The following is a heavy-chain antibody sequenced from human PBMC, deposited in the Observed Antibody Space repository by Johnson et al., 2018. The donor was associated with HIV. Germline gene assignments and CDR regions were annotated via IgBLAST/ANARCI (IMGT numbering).Heavy chain of an antibody. Sequence: QVQLVESGGGLVQPGGSLRLSCAASGFTVSSYAMHWVRQAPGKGLEWVAVIYYDGGETYFADSVKGRFTISRDSSKNTLYLQMNSLRAEDTAVYYCAREARYTDDDEDAYLLHAFDFWGQGTMVTVSS. J-gene: IGHJ3*01. D-gene: IGHD3-9*01. CDR3: AREARYTDDDEDAYLLHAFDF. CDR2: IYYDGGET. CDR1: GFTVSSYA. V-gene: IGHV3-30*03.